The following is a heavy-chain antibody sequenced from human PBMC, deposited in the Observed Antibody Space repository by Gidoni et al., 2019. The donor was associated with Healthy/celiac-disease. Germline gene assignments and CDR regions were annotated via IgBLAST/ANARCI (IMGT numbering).Heavy chain of an antibody. V-gene: IGHV1-69*08. CDR3: ARDGYGGYVHIMYY. J-gene: IGHJ4*02. Sequence: QVQLVQSGAEVKKPGSSVKVSCKASGGTFSSYTISWVRQAPGQGLEWMGRIIPILGIANYAQKFQGRVTITADKSTSTAYMELSSLRSEDTAVYYCARDGYGGYVHIMYYWGQGTLVTVSS. CDR2: IIPILGIA. D-gene: IGHD5-12*01. CDR1: GGTFSSYT.